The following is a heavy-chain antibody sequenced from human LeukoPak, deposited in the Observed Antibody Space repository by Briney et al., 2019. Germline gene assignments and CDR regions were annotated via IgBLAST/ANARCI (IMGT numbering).Heavy chain of an antibody. Sequence: GASVKVSCKASGFSFTTYHMHWLRQAPGQGLEWMGRINPGDAGTTYSQKLQGRVTLTRDTSTSTVYMELSSLRYEDTAVYYCARGQLAYRYIFDNWGQGTLVTVSS. CDR2: INPGDAGT. D-gene: IGHD6-13*01. CDR3: ARGQLAYRYIFDN. V-gene: IGHV1-46*01. J-gene: IGHJ4*02. CDR1: GFSFTTYH.